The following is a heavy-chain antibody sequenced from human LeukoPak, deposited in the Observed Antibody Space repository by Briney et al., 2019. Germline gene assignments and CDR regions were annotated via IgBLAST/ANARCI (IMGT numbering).Heavy chain of an antibody. D-gene: IGHD6-13*01. Sequence: GGSLRLSCAASGFTFSSYAMSWVRQAPGKGLEWVSAISGSGGSTYYADSAKGRFTISRDNSKNTLYLQMNSLRAEDTAVYYCAKYPGIAAAGPNFYWGQGTLVTVSP. CDR2: ISGSGGST. CDR3: AKYPGIAAAGPNFY. V-gene: IGHV3-23*01. J-gene: IGHJ4*02. CDR1: GFTFSSYA.